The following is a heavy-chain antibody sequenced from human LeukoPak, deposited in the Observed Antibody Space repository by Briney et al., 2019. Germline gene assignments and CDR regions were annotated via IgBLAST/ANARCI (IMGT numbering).Heavy chain of an antibody. J-gene: IGHJ6*02. CDR3: ASWNKYYYYYGMDV. CDR2: ISWDGGST. V-gene: IGHV3-43*01. CDR1: GFTFDDYT. D-gene: IGHD1-1*01. Sequence: PGGSLRLSCAASGFTFDDYTMHWVRQAPGKGLEWVSLISWDGGSTYYADSVKGRFTISRDNSKNTLYLQMNSLRAEDTAVYYCASWNKYYYYYGMDVWGQGTTVTVSS.